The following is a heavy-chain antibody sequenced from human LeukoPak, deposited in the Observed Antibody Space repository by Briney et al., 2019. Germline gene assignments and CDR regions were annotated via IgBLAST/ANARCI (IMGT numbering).Heavy chain of an antibody. CDR3: ARRDGYRWGYYFDY. Sequence: SSETLSLTCTVSGGSISSYYWSWIRQPPGKGLEWIGYIYYSGSTNYNPSLKSRVTISVDTSKNQFSLKLSSVTAADTAVYYCARRDGYRWGYYFDYWGQGTLVTVSS. J-gene: IGHJ4*02. V-gene: IGHV4-59*01. CDR1: GGSISSYY. CDR2: IYYSGST. D-gene: IGHD5-24*01.